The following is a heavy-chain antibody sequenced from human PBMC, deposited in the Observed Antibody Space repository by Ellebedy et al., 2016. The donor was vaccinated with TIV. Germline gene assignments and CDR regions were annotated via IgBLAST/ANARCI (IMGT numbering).Heavy chain of an antibody. J-gene: IGHJ4*02. CDR3: AGARNGDLRDVDS. CDR1: GGSFTDFY. D-gene: IGHD4-17*01. Sequence: SETLSPTCTVSGGSFTDFYWVWTRQSPGKGLAWVGYIHSGGSSIYNPSLSSRVTMSIDTSRDQFSLRLNSVTAADTAVYYCAGARNGDLRDVDSWGQGILVTVSS. CDR2: IHSGGSS. V-gene: IGHV4-59*08.